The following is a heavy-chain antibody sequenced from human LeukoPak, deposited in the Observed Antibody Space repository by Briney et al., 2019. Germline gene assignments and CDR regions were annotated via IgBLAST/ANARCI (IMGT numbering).Heavy chain of an antibody. D-gene: IGHD1-14*01. CDR3: ARGVEPLAANTLAY. J-gene: IGHJ4*02. CDR2: IYSGGST. Sequence: GGSLRLSCAASGFTVSSNYRSWVRQAPGKGLEWVSVIYSGGSTYYADSVKGRFTISRDNSKNTLYLQMNSLRAEDTAVYYCARGVEPLAANTLAYWGQGTLVTVSS. V-gene: IGHV3-53*01. CDR1: GFTVSSNY.